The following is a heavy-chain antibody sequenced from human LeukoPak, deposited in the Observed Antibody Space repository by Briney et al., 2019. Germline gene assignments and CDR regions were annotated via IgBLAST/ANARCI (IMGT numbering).Heavy chain of an antibody. CDR3: ARHHISGYDEVDS. D-gene: IGHD6-25*01. Sequence: SETLSLTYPLDGGSIGSRYYYSGWIRQPPGRGLEWIGTIYYSGSTSYNPSLKSRVTMSVDTSKNQFSLKLNSVTAADTAVYYCARHHISGYDEVDSWGQGTLVTVSS. V-gene: IGHV4-39*01. CDR2: IYYSGST. CDR1: GGSIGSRYYY. J-gene: IGHJ5*02.